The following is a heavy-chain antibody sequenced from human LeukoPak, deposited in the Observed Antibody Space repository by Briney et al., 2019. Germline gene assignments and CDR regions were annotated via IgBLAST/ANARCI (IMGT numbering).Heavy chain of an antibody. V-gene: IGHV3-9*01. CDR2: ISWNSGSI. Sequence: GRSLRLSCAASGFTFDDYAMHWVRQAPGKGLEWVSGISWNSGSIGYADSVKGRFTISRDNAKNSLYLQMNSLRAEDTASYYCAFGIFTNFDYWGQGTLVTVSS. J-gene: IGHJ4*02. D-gene: IGHD3-16*01. CDR3: AFGIFTNFDY. CDR1: GFTFDDYA.